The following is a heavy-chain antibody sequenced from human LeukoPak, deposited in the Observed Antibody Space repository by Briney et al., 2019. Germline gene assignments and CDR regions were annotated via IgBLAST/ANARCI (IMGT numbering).Heavy chain of an antibody. Sequence: GGSLRLSCAASGFTFSSHEMNWVRQAPGKGLEWVSCISSSSSYIYYADSVKGRFTISRDNAKNSLYLQMNSLRAEDTAVYYCARRITMIVNAFDIWGQGTMVTVSS. J-gene: IGHJ3*02. D-gene: IGHD3-22*01. CDR2: ISSSSSYI. CDR1: GFTFSSHE. V-gene: IGHV3-21*01. CDR3: ARRITMIVNAFDI.